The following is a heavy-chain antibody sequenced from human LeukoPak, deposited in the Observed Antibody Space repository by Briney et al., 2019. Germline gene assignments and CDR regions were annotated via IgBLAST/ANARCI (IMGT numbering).Heavy chain of an antibody. CDR3: ASAGYRGDTDY. CDR2: ISYDGSNK. Sequence: PGRSLRLSCAASGFTFSNYGMHWVRQAPGKGLEWVAVISYDGSNKYYADPVKGRFTISRDNAKNSLYLQMNSLRAEDTAVYYCASAGYRGDTDYWGQGTLVTVSS. CDR1: GFTFSNYG. V-gene: IGHV3-30*03. J-gene: IGHJ4*02. D-gene: IGHD1-1*01.